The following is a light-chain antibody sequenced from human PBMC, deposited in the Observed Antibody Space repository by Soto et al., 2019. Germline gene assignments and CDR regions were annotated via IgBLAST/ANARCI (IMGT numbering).Light chain of an antibody. J-gene: IGKJ2*01. Sequence: EIVLTQSPGTLSLSPGERATLSCRASQSVISNYLAWYQQKPGQAPRLLIYSASSRATGIPDRFSGSGSGTDFTLTISRLGPEDFAVYYCQQYGSLPRTFGQGTKLEIK. CDR2: SAS. CDR1: QSVISNY. CDR3: QQYGSLPRT. V-gene: IGKV3-20*01.